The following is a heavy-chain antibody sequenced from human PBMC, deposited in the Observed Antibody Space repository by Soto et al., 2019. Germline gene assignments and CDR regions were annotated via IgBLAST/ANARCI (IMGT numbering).Heavy chain of an antibody. V-gene: IGHV4-59*01. Sequence: PSETLSLTCTVSGGSISSYYWSWIRQPPGKGLEWIGYIYYSGSTNYNPSLKSRVTISVATSPNQFTLKLNSVTAEDTAVYYCSRFSSGYFSNGIDVWGQGTTVTVSS. D-gene: IGHD6-13*01. J-gene: IGHJ6*02. CDR3: SRFSSGYFSNGIDV. CDR1: GGSISSYY. CDR2: IYYSGST.